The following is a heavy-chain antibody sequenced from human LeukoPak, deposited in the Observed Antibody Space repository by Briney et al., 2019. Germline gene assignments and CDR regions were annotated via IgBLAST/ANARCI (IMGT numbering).Heavy chain of an antibody. CDR1: GYTLSELS. D-gene: IGHD2-21*01. Sequence: VSVKVSCKASGYTLSELSIHWVRQAPGKGFEWLGGFNFEDGETIFAQKFQGRVTMTEDSSTNTAYMELSSLRSEDTAIYYCTTELFVWGLGTLVTVSS. V-gene: IGHV1-24*01. J-gene: IGHJ4*02. CDR3: TTELFV. CDR2: FNFEDGET.